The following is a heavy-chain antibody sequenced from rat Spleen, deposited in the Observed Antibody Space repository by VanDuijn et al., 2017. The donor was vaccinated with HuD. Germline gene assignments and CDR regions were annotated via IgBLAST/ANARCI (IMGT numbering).Heavy chain of an antibody. V-gene: IGHV5-31*01. CDR3: TRDPGSPFDY. CDR1: GFTFSGYW. J-gene: IGHJ2*01. D-gene: IGHD1-4*01. Sequence: EVQLVESGGGLVQPGRSMKLSCAASGFTFSGYWMTWIRQAPGKGLEWVASITNTGGSTYYPDSVKGRFTISRDNAKSTLYLQMNSLRSEDTATYYCTRDPGSPFDYWGQGVMVTVSS. CDR2: ITNTGGST.